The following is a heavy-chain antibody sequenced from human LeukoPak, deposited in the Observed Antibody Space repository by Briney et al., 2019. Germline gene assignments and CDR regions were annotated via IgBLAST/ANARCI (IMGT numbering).Heavy chain of an antibody. CDR2: INPNSGGT. CDR3: ARDHRGGYYGSGSYYPPYYFDY. V-gene: IGHV1-2*02. Sequence: ASVTVSCKASGYTFTGYYMHWVRQAPGQGLEWMGWINPNSGGTNYAQKFQGRVTMTRDTSISTAYMELSRLRSDATAVYYCARDHRGGYYGSGSYYPPYYFDYWGQGTLVTVSS. D-gene: IGHD3-10*01. CDR1: GYTFTGYY. J-gene: IGHJ4*02.